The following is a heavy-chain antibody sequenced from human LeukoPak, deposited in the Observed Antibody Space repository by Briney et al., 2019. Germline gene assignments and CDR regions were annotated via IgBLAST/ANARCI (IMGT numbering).Heavy chain of an antibody. V-gene: IGHV1-69*04. CDR2: IIPIFGIA. Sequence: SVKVSCKASGGAFSSYAISWVRQAPGQGLEWMGRIIPIFGIANYAQKFQGRVTITADKSTSTAYMELSSLRSEDTAVYYCARGYPSTTGWFDPWGQGTLVTVSS. CDR3: ARGYPSTTGWFDP. J-gene: IGHJ5*02. CDR1: GGAFSSYA. D-gene: IGHD4-17*01.